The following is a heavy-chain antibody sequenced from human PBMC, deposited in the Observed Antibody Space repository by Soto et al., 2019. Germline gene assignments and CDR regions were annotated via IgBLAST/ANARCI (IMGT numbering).Heavy chain of an antibody. CDR1: GGSISSSSYY. V-gene: IGHV4-39*01. CDR3: ARASTVTTEDSFDY. CDR2: IYYSGST. D-gene: IGHD4-17*01. J-gene: IGHJ4*02. Sequence: SETLSLTCTVSGGSISSSSYYWGWIRQPPGKGLEWIGSIYYSGSTYYNPSLKSRVTISVDTSKNQFSLKLSSVTAADTAVYYCARASTVTTEDSFDYWGQGTLVTVSS.